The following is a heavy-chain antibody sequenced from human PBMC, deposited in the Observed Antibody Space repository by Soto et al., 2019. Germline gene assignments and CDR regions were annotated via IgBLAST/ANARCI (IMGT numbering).Heavy chain of an antibody. Sequence: ASVKVSCKASGYTFTSYGISWVPQAPGQGLEWMGWISAHNGNTKYAQKLQGRVTMTTDTSTSTAYMEVRSLRSDDTAVYYCARDTAMALPDAWGQGTLVTVSS. CDR1: GYTFTSYG. CDR2: ISAHNGNT. D-gene: IGHD5-18*01. J-gene: IGHJ4*02. V-gene: IGHV1-18*01. CDR3: ARDTAMALPDA.